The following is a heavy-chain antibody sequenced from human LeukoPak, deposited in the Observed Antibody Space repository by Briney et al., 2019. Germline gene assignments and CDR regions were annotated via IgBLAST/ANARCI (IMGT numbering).Heavy chain of an antibody. CDR1: GYTFTGYY. V-gene: IGHV1-2*02. Sequence: ASVKVSCKASGYTFTGYYMHWVRQAPGQGLEWMGWINPNSGGANYAQKFQGRVTMTRDTSISTAYMELSRLRSDDTAVYYCARGGSGSYYYYFDYWGQGTLVTVSS. CDR2: INPNSGGA. D-gene: IGHD1-26*01. CDR3: ARGGSGSYYYYFDY. J-gene: IGHJ4*02.